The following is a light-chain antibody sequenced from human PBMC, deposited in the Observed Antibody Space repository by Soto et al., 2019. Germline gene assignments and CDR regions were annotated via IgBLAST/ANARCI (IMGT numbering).Light chain of an antibody. CDR1: QSINRH. CDR2: DAS. J-gene: IGKJ4*01. Sequence: EIVLTQSPATLSLSPGERATLSCRASQSINRHLAWYRQKPGQAPRLLIYDASNRATGIPARFSGSGSGTDFTLTISRLDPADFGVYSWQQRSNWPPVTSGGGTKVEIK. CDR3: QQRSNWPPVT. V-gene: IGKV3-11*01.